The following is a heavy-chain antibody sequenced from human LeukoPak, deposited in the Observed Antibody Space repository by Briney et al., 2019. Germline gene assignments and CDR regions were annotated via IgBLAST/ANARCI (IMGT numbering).Heavy chain of an antibody. CDR1: GFTFSSHA. Sequence: GGSLRLSCAASGFTFSSHAMSWVRQVPGKRRQWVSTLLGNGDNTYYADSAKGRFTIPRDNSKNTLVLQMNTLRAEDTAIYSCARHVTGTSLYGAAMDVWGKGTTVTVSS. V-gene: IGHV3-23*01. D-gene: IGHD1-1*01. J-gene: IGHJ6*03. CDR2: LLGNGDNT. CDR3: ARHVTGTSLYGAAMDV.